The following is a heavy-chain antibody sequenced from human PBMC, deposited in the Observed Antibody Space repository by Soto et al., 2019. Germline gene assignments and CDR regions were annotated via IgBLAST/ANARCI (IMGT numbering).Heavy chain of an antibody. D-gene: IGHD3-22*01. CDR2: INPKSGGT. CDR1: GYAFTDFY. CDR3: ATDRVAFDM. J-gene: IGHJ3*02. Sequence: ASVKVSCKASGYAFTDFYIHWVRQAPGQGLEWMGWINPKSGGTKYAEKFQGRVSMTGDTSITTAYMELSSLRSDDTAVYYCATDRVAFDMWGQGTRVTVSS. V-gene: IGHV1-2*02.